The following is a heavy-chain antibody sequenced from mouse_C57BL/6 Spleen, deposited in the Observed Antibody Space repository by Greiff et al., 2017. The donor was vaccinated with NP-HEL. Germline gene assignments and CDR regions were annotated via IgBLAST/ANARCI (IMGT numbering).Heavy chain of an antibody. CDR2: INPNNGGT. V-gene: IGHV1-18*01. J-gene: IGHJ4*01. CDR1: GYTFTDYN. Sequence: EVQLQQSGPELVKPGASVKIPCKASGYTFTDYNMDWVKQSHGKSLEWIGDINPNNGGTIYNQKFKGKATLTVDKSSSTAYMELRSLTSEDTAVYYCARSGMSTTHYYAMDYWGQGTSVTVSS. D-gene: IGHD2-4*01. CDR3: ARSGMSTTHYYAMDY.